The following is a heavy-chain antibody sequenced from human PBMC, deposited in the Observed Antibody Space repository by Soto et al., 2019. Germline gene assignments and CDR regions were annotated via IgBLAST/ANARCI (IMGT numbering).Heavy chain of an antibody. D-gene: IGHD3-22*01. CDR3: AADHSSSGIDY. CDR2: IVVGSGNT. Sequence: ASVKLSCKASGFTFTSSAVQWVRQARGQRLEWIGWIVVGSGNTNYAQKFQERVTITRDMSTSTAYMELSSLRSEDTAVYYCAADHSSSGIDYWGQGTLVTVSS. V-gene: IGHV1-58*01. CDR1: GFTFTSSA. J-gene: IGHJ4*02.